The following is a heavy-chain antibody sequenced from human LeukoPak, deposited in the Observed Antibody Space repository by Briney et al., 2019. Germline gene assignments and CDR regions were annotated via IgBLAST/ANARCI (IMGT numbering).Heavy chain of an antibody. Sequence: GGSLRLSCAASGFTFSSYSMTWVRQAPGKGLEWVSYISSSSSTIYYADSVKGRFTISRDNAKNSLYVQMNSLRDEDTAVYYCARDGITAFDIWGQGTMVTVSS. CDR3: ARDGITAFDI. J-gene: IGHJ3*02. D-gene: IGHD1-20*01. V-gene: IGHV3-48*02. CDR1: GFTFSSYS. CDR2: ISSSSSTI.